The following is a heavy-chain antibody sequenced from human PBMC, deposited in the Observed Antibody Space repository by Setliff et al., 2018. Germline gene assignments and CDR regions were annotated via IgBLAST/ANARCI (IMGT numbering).Heavy chain of an antibody. J-gene: IGHJ6*03. CDR3: ARDGPLYDNFWNAPGYMDV. D-gene: IGHD3-3*01. Sequence: PGGSLRLSCAASGFTFSTYAIHWVRQGPGKGLEWVAMVSYDGRNKYYADSVKGRFTISRDNSKNTVSLQMNSLRPEDTAVYYCARDGPLYDNFWNAPGYMDVWGKGTTVTVSS. V-gene: IGHV3-30*01. CDR2: VSYDGRNK. CDR1: GFTFSTYA.